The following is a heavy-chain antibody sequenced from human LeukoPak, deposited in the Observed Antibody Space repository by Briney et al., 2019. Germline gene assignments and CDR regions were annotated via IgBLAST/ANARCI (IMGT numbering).Heavy chain of an antibody. CDR1: GYTFTGYY. D-gene: IGHD2-2*02. CDR2: INPNSGGT. Sequence: ASVKVSCKASGYTFTGYYMHWVRQAPGQGLEWMGWINPNSGGTNYAQKFQGRVTMTRDTSTSTVYMELSSLRSEDTAVYYCAREWVRYQLLYDYWGQGTLVTVSS. V-gene: IGHV1-2*02. J-gene: IGHJ4*02. CDR3: AREWVRYQLLYDY.